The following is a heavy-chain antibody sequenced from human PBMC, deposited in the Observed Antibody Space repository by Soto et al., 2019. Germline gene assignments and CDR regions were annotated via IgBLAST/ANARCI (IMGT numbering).Heavy chain of an antibody. CDR1: GGTFSSYA. V-gene: IGHV1-69*13. D-gene: IGHD2-8*01. J-gene: IGHJ4*02. CDR3: ARGYCTNGVCPYVN. CDR2: IIPIFGTA. Sequence: ASVKVSCKASGGTFSSYAISWVRQAPGQGLEWVGGIIPIFGTANYAQKFQGRVTITADESTSTAYMELSSLRSEDTAVYYCARGYCTNGVCPYVNWGQGTLVTVSS.